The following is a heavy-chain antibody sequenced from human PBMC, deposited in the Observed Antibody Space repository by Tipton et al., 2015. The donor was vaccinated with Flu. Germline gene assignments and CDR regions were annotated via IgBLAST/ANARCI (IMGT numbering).Heavy chain of an antibody. D-gene: IGHD4-11*01. V-gene: IGHV4-38-2*01. CDR1: GYSISSGYY. CDR2: IYHSGST. J-gene: IGHJ5*02. Sequence: LRLSCAVSGYSISSGYYWGCIRQSPGKGLEWIGSIYHSGSTYYNPSLKSRVTISIDTSKNQFSLNMRSVTAADMAVYYCARRDYSNYVSDPKSWFDPWGQGTLVAVSS. CDR3: ARRDYSNYVSDPKSWFDP.